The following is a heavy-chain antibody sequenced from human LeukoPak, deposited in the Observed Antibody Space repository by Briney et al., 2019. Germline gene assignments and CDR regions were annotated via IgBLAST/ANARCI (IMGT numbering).Heavy chain of an antibody. Sequence: SVKVSCKASGGTFSSYAISWVRQAPGQRLEWMGGIIPIFGTANYAQKFQGRVTITADGSTSTAYMELSSLRSEDTAVYYCARLHCSSTSCYTHYYMDVWGKGTTVTVSS. CDR1: GGTFSSYA. CDR2: IIPIFGTA. CDR3: ARLHCSSTSCYTHYYMDV. V-gene: IGHV1-69*13. J-gene: IGHJ6*03. D-gene: IGHD2-2*02.